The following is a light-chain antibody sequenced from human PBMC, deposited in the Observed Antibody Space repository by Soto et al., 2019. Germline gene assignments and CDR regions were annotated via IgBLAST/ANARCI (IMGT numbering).Light chain of an antibody. J-gene: IGKJ1*01. CDR1: QSISSY. CDR3: QPSYTSPWT. V-gene: IGKV1-39*01. Sequence: DIQMTQSPSSLSASVGDRVTITCRPSQSISSYLNWYQQKPGKAPNLLIYAASSLQSGVTSRFSASGSGTDCTLTISSLQPEDFATYYCQPSYTSPWTFGQGTKVEI. CDR2: AAS.